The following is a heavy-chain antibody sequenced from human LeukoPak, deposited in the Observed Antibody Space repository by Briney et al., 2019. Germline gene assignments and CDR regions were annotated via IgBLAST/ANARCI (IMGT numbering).Heavy chain of an antibody. CDR3: AKDCSGGSCYGEVDFDY. Sequence: GGSLRLSCAASGFTFSSYAMSWVRQAPGKGLEWVSAISGSGGSTYCADSVKGRFTISRDNSKNTLYLQMNSLRAEDTAVYYCAKDCSGGSCYGEVDFDYWGQGTLVTVSS. J-gene: IGHJ4*02. CDR1: GFTFSSYA. D-gene: IGHD2-15*01. V-gene: IGHV3-23*01. CDR2: ISGSGGST.